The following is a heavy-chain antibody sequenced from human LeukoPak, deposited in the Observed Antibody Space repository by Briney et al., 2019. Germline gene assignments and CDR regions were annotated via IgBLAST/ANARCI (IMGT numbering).Heavy chain of an antibody. D-gene: IGHD2-2*01. Sequence: GRSLRLSCAASGFTFSSYGMRWVRQAPGKGLEWVSGIIGGAGSTYYADSVRGRFTISGDNSKNTLYLQMNSLRADDTAVYYCAHGTMYQLDSWGQGTLVTVSS. CDR3: AHGTMYQLDS. CDR2: IIGGAGST. J-gene: IGHJ4*02. CDR1: GFTFSSYG. V-gene: IGHV3-23*01.